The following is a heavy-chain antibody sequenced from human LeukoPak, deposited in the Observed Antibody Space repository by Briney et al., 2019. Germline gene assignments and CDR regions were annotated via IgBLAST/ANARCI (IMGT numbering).Heavy chain of an antibody. CDR1: GASVSSFSEY. V-gene: IGHV4-39*01. D-gene: IGHD3-22*01. J-gene: IGHJ4*02. Sequence: SETLSLTCSVSGASVSSFSEYWGWLRQSPGEGREWIGSSIYGVRYYSNPSLKSRVTMSADTSTNQFSLKMRSVTAADTAVYYCARHDYDSTGSYWGYYFAYWGQGTLVTVSS. CDR2: SIYGVRY. CDR3: ARHDYDSTGSYWGYYFAY.